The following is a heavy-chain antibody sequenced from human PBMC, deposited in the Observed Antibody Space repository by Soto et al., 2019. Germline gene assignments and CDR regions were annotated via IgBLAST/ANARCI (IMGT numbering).Heavy chain of an antibody. J-gene: IGHJ6*02. D-gene: IGHD4-4*01. CDR2: IDSDGSTT. CDR1: GFTFSVYW. CDR3: ARPGYSNYGPGVDV. Sequence: EVQLVESGGGLVQPGGSLRLSCAASGFTFSVYWMHWVRQAPGKGLVWVSRIDSDGSTTSYADSVKGRFTISRDHAKRTLYLQMNSPRAEDTAVYYCARPGYSNYGPGVDVWGQGTTVTVSS. V-gene: IGHV3-74*01.